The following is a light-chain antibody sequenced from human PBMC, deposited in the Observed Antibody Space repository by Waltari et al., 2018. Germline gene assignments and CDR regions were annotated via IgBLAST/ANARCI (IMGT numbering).Light chain of an antibody. CDR1: QSSGRY. V-gene: IGKV3-20*01. J-gene: IGKJ1*01. Sequence: ATPSCRASQSSGRYVAWYQQKPDQAPRLLIYGASSRATGIPDRFSGSGSGTDFSLTISRLEPEDFAVYYCQNHERLPATFGQGTKVEIK. CDR3: QNHERLPAT. CDR2: GAS.